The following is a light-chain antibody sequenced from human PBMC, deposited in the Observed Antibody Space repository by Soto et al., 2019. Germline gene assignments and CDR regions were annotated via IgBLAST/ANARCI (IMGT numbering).Light chain of an antibody. J-gene: IGKJ5*01. CDR3: QKSYSTPIN. CDR1: QDIGSW. CDR2: KLS. Sequence: DIQMTHSPSALSASVGDGVNMTFLASQDIGSWVAWYQQQPGKGPKFLINKLSNLESVVPSRFSGSGSGTDFTLTISSLQPEDFATYYCQKSYSTPINFGQGTRLEIK. V-gene: IGKV1-5*03.